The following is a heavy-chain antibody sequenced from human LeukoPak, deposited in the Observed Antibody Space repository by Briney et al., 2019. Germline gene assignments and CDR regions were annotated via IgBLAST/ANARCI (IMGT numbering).Heavy chain of an antibody. J-gene: IGHJ4*02. CDR2: IYHRGNT. Sequence: SETLSLTCAVSGESIRSGYYWGWIRQPPGKGLEWIGSIYHRGNTFYNPSLESRVTISVDTSKNQFSLRVHSVTAADSAMYYCATLPDYWGQGTLVTVSS. CDR3: ATLPDY. CDR1: GESIRSGYY. V-gene: IGHV4-38-2*01.